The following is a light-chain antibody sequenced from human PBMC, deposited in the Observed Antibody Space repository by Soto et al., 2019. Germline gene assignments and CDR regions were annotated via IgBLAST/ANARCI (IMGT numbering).Light chain of an antibody. J-gene: IGKJ1*01. CDR2: DAS. V-gene: IGKV3-20*01. CDR3: QQYGSSGT. CDR1: QSVSSSY. Sequence: IVLTQSPGTLSLSPWERDTLSCRASQSVSSSYLAWYQQKPGQAPRLLIYDASNRATGIPARFSGSGSGTDFTLTISRLEPEDFAVYYCQQYGSSGTFGQGTKVDIK.